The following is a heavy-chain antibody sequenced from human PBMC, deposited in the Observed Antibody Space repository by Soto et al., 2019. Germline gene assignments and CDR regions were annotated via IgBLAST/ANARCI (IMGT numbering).Heavy chain of an antibody. CDR1: GFTFDDYA. CDR2: ISWNSGSI. CDR3: AKDMEATTFGIGNWFDP. D-gene: IGHD5-12*01. V-gene: IGHV3-9*01. Sequence: GGSLRLSCAASGFTFDDYAMHWVRQAPGKGLEWVSGISWNSGSIGYADSVKGRFTISRDNAKNSLYLQMNSLRAEDTALYYCAKDMEATTFGIGNWFDPWGQGTLVTVSS. J-gene: IGHJ5*02.